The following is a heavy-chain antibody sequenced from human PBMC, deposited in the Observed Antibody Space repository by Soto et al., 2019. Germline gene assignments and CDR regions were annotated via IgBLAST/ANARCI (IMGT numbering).Heavy chain of an antibody. CDR1: GGSFSGYY. J-gene: IGHJ6*03. Sequence: SGTLSLTCAVYGGSFSGYYWSWIRQPPGKGLEWIGEINHSGSTNYNPSLKSRVTISVDTSKNQFSLKLSSVTAADTAVYYCARLLLRYFDWSPPYMDVWGKGTTVTVSS. CDR3: ARLLLRYFDWSPPYMDV. CDR2: INHSGST. D-gene: IGHD3-9*01. V-gene: IGHV4-34*01.